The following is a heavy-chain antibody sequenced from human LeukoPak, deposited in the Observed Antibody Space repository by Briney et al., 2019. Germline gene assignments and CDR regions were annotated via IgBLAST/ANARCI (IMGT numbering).Heavy chain of an antibody. Sequence: SETLSLTCTVSGGSISSYYWNWIRQPPGKGLEWIGSIYFNGNSYYNPSLKSRVTISVDTSKNQFSLKLSSVTAADTAVYYCARWRGFGYPLRYWGQGTLVTVSS. V-gene: IGHV4-59*04. J-gene: IGHJ4*02. CDR3: ARWRGFGYPLRY. CDR1: GGSISSYY. D-gene: IGHD3-10*01. CDR2: IYFNGNS.